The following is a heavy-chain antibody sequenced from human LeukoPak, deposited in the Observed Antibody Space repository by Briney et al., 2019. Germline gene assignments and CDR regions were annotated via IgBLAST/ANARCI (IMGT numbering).Heavy chain of an antibody. V-gene: IGHV4-30-4*07. D-gene: IGHD5-18*01. CDR2: VYYSGST. J-gene: IGHJ4*02. Sequence: SETLSLTCAVSGGSIRSGDSWSWIRQPPGRGLEWIGYVYYSGSTYYNPSLKSRVTISVDTSKNQFSLKLSSVTAADTAVYYCARRRGYSYGQTFDYWGQGTLVTVSS. CDR1: GGSIRSGDS. CDR3: ARRRGYSYGQTFDY.